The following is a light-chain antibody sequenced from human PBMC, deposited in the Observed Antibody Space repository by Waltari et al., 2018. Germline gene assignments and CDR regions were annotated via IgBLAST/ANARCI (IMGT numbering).Light chain of an antibody. CDR2: DVA. CDR1: SSDVGNYNL. J-gene: IGLJ3*02. Sequence: QSALTQPASVSGSPGQSITISCTGTSSDVGNYNLVSWYQQHPGKAPKLMIYDVATRPAWLSNRFSGSKSGNTASLTISGLQAEDEADYYCCSYAASSTWVFGGGTKLTVL. V-gene: IGLV2-23*02. CDR3: CSYAASSTWV.